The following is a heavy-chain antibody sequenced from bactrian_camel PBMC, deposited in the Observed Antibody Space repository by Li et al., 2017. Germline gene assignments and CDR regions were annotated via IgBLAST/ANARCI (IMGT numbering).Heavy chain of an antibody. CDR2: IYFGGGTT. CDR3: ATDWVCTVVANGVPGESDYTY. V-gene: IGHV3S1*01. J-gene: IGHJ4*01. CDR1: AYSC. Sequence: QVQLVESGGGAVQVGGSLRLSRAVSAYSCLAWFRQAPGKEREGVAAIYFGGGTTYYADSVKGRFTVSQDEAKNTVYLQMNSLKSEDTAMYYCATDWVCTVVANGVPGESDYTYWGQGTQVTVS. D-gene: IGHD6*01.